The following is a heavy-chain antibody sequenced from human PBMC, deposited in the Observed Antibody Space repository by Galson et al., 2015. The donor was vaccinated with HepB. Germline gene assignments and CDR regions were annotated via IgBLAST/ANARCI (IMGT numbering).Heavy chain of an antibody. CDR1: GGSISSYY. D-gene: IGHD3-22*01. V-gene: IGHV4-59*01. CDR2: IYYSGST. J-gene: IGHJ5*02. Sequence: SETLSLTCTVSGGSISSYYWSWIRQPPGKGLEWIGYIYYSGSTNYNPSLKSRVTISVDTSKNQFSLKLSSVTAADTAVYYCARDRDSSGYYYPWGQGTLVTVSS. CDR3: ARDRDSSGYYYP.